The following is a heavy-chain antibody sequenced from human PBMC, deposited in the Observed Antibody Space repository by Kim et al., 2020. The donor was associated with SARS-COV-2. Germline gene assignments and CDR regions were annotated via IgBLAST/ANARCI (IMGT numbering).Heavy chain of an antibody. CDR2: IYSGGST. Sequence: GGSLRLSCAASGFTVSSNYMSWVRQAPGKGLEWVSVIYSGGSTYYADSVKGRFTISRDNSKNTLYLQMNSLRAEDTAMYYCASTYDYGDYTLGYWGQGTLLTLSS. J-gene: IGHJ4*02. CDR1: GFTVSSNY. CDR3: ASTYDYGDYTLGY. D-gene: IGHD4-17*01. V-gene: IGHV3-53*01.